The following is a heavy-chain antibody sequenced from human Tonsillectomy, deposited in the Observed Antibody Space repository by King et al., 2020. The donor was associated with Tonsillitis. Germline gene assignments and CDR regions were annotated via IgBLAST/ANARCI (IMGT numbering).Heavy chain of an antibody. J-gene: IGHJ4*02. V-gene: IGHV3-43*02. CDR2: ISGDGGSK. D-gene: IGHD2-15*01. CDR1: GFTFDDYA. Sequence: VQLVESGGGVVQPGGSLRLSCAASGFTFDDYAMHWVRQAPGKGLEWVSLISGDGGSKDYADSVKGRFTISRDNSKNSLFLQMNSLRTEDTALYYCAKDAKGYCSGGSCYPDYWGQGTLVTVSS. CDR3: AKDAKGYCSGGSCYPDY.